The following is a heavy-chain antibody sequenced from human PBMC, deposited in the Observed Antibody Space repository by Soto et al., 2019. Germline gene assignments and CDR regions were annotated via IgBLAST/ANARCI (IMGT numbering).Heavy chain of an antibody. Sequence: HPGGSLRLSCSSSGFTFSSYWMSWVRHAPWKGLEWVANIKQDGSEKYYVDSVKGRFTISRDNAKNSLYLQMNSLRAEDTAVYYCERDQRFWSGEAYRSDGMDVWGQGPRGTVPS. J-gene: IGHJ6*02. CDR2: IKQDGSEK. CDR1: GFTFSSYW. CDR3: ERDQRFWSGEAYRSDGMDV. V-gene: IGHV3-7*03. D-gene: IGHD3-3*01.